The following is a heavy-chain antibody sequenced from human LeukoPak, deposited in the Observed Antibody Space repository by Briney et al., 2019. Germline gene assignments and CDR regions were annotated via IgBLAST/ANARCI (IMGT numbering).Heavy chain of an antibody. CDR1: GFTFSSYD. Sequence: PGGSLRLSCAASGFTFSSYDMNWVRQAPGKGLEWLAFIRFDGSNKYYADSVKGRFTISRDNSKNTLYLQMNSLRVEDTAVYYCAKDYNLHELIWFGVHGYYFDFWGPGTVVTVSS. V-gene: IGHV3-30*02. J-gene: IGHJ4*02. CDR2: IRFDGSNK. D-gene: IGHD3-10*01. CDR3: AKDYNLHELIWFGVHGYYFDF.